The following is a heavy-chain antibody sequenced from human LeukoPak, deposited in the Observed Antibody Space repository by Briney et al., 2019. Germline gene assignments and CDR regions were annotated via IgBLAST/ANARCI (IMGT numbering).Heavy chain of an antibody. V-gene: IGHV4-59*12. Sequence: SETLSLTCTVSGGSISNYYWSWIRQPPGKGLEWIGYIYYSGSTNYNPSLKSRVTISVDTSKNQFSLKLSSVTAADTAVYYCARNVALNYYYYYYMDVWGKGTTVTISS. CDR1: GGSISNYY. D-gene: IGHD5-12*01. J-gene: IGHJ6*03. CDR2: IYYSGST. CDR3: ARNVALNYYYYYYMDV.